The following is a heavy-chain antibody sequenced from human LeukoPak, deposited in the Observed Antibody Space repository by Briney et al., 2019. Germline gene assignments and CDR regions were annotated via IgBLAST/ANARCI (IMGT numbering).Heavy chain of an antibody. CDR3: AKEGGSSSWIYYFDY. CDR2: ISYDGSNK. J-gene: IGHJ4*02. V-gene: IGHV3-30*18. CDR1: GFTFSSYG. Sequence: GRSLRLSCAASGFTFSSYGMHWVRQAPGKGLEWVAVISYDGSNKYYADSVKGRFTISRDNSKNTLHLQMNSLRAEDTAVYHCAKEGGSSSWIYYFDYWGQGTLVTVSS. D-gene: IGHD6-13*01.